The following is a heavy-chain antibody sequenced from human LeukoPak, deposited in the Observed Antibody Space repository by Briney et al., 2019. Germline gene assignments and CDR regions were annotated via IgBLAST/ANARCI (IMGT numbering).Heavy chain of an antibody. J-gene: IGHJ3*02. D-gene: IGHD3/OR15-3a*01. CDR2: ISASGGST. V-gene: IGHV3-23*01. CDR3: VREGPRGLAFDI. CDR1: GFTFRSHD. Sequence: GGSLRLSCAASGFTFRSHDMSWVRQAPGKGLEWVSGISASGGSTFYADSVRGRFTISRDNSKNTLYLQMNGLRVEDTAVYYCVREGPRGLAFDIWGQGTMVTVSS.